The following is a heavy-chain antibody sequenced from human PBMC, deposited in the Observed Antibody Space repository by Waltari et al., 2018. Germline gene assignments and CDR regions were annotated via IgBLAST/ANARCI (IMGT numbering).Heavy chain of an antibody. J-gene: IGHJ5*02. CDR2: VRGSGTT. CDR3: ARDRGRGLFLDT. Sequence: QLQLQESGPGLVKPSGTLSLSCAVSGDSLSSSYVWNWVRQSPQKGLEWMGQVRGSGTTNYNPSFASRVTISLDTSNDQFSLKLTSATAADMAVYYCARDRGRGLFLDTWGPGILVSVSP. V-gene: IGHV4-4*02. CDR1: GDSLSSSYV. D-gene: IGHD2-15*01.